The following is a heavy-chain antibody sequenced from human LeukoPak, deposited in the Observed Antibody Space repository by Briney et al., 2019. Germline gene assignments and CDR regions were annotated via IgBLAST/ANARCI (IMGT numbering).Heavy chain of an antibody. CDR1: GFTVSSNY. CDR2: TYSSGST. Sequence: WGSLRLSCAASGFTVSSNYMSWVRQAPGKGREWCSVTYSSGSTYYADSVKGRFTISRDNSKNTLDLQMNSLRAEDTAVYYCARDVYTGRYYLDYWGQGTLVTVSS. J-gene: IGHJ4*02. CDR3: ARDVYTGRYYLDY. D-gene: IGHD1-26*01. V-gene: IGHV3-53*01.